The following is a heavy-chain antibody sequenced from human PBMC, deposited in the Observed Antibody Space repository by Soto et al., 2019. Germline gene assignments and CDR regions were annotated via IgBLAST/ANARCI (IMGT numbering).Heavy chain of an antibody. CDR1: CGSISSYY. D-gene: IGHD2-15*01. CDR2: IYTSGST. V-gene: IGHV4-4*07. J-gene: IGHJ5*02. Sequence: PSETLSLTCTVSCGSISSYYWSWIRQPAGKGLEWIGRIYTSGSTNYNPSLKSRVTMSVDTSKNQFSLKLSSVTAADTAVYYCARLWCSGGSCYPGDWFDPWGQGTLVTVSS. CDR3: ARLWCSGGSCYPGDWFDP.